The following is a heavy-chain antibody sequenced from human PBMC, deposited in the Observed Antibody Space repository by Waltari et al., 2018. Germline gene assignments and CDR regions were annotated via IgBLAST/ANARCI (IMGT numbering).Heavy chain of an antibody. Sequence: QVQLQESGPGLVRPSETLSLRCSVSGYSISSGYCWGWIRQAPGKGLEWIATIYHTGNTHYSPSLKSRVTMSVDMSKNQFSLKLDSVTAADTAIYYCVKDAPGAARDWGQGALVLVSS. CDR3: VKDAPGAARD. V-gene: IGHV4-38-2*02. D-gene: IGHD1-26*01. J-gene: IGHJ4*02. CDR1: GYSISSGYC. CDR2: IYHTGNT.